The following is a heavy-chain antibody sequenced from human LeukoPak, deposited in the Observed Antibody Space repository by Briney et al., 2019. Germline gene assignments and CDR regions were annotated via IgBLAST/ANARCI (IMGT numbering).Heavy chain of an antibody. CDR3: ASRAGKPGNTPWCFDY. V-gene: IGHV3-7*01. D-gene: IGHD1-7*01. J-gene: IGHJ4*02. CDR2: IRQDGSET. Sequence: GGSLRLSSAASGFTFTNYWMTWVRQAPGKGPEWVANIRQDGSETNYVDPVRGRFTIARDITKNSLYLQMTSLRGEDTAVYYCASRAGKPGNTPWCFDYWGQGALVTVSS. CDR1: GFTFTNYW.